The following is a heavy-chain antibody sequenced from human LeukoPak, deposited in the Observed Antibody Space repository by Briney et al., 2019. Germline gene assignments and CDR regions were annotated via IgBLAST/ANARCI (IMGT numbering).Heavy chain of an antibody. CDR1: GFTFDDYA. V-gene: IGHV3-9*01. D-gene: IGHD1-26*01. J-gene: IGHJ4*02. CDR3: AKKGGSYYFGYFDY. CDR2: ISWNSGSI. Sequence: GGSLRLSCAASGFTFDDYAMHWVRQAPGKGLEWVSGISWNSGSIGYADSVKGRFTISRDNAKSSLYLQMNSLRAEDTALYYCAKKGGSYYFGYFDYWGQGTLVTVSS.